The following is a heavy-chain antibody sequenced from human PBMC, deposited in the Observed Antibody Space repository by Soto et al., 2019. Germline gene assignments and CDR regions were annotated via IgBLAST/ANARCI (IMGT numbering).Heavy chain of an antibody. CDR1: GFTFSSYS. CDR3: ARDSDCSGGSCYPWFDP. CDR2: ISSSSSYI. D-gene: IGHD2-15*01. J-gene: IGHJ5*02. Sequence: ESGGGLVKPGGSLRLSCAASGFTFSSYSMNWVRQAPGKGLEWVSSISSSSSYIYYADSVKGRFTISRDNAKNSLYLQMNSLRAEDTAVYYCARDSDCSGGSCYPWFDPWGQGTLVTVSS. V-gene: IGHV3-21*01.